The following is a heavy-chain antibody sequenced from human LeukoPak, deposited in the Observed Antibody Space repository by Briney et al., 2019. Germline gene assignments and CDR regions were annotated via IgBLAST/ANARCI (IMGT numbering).Heavy chain of an antibody. CDR1: GGSISSYY. V-gene: IGHV4-4*09. J-gene: IGHJ4*02. CDR3: ARTQGSSSWDYYFDY. CDR2: IYTSGST. Sequence: PSETLSLTCTVSGGSISSYYWSWIRQPPGKGLEWIGYIYTSGSTTYSPSLKSRVAISVDTSKNQFSLKLSSVTAADTAVYYCARTQGSSSWDYYFDYWGQGTLDTVSS. D-gene: IGHD6-19*01.